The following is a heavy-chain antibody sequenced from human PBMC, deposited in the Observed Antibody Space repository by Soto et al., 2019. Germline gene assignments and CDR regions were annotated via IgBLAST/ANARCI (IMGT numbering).Heavy chain of an antibody. Sequence: SVKVSCKASGYTFTNYGISWVRQAPGQGLEWMGWISAYNGNTNYAQKLQVRVTMTTDTSTSTAYMELRSLRSDDTAVYYCARDSDIAAPGTIDYWGQGTLVTVSS. CDR2: ISAYNGNT. V-gene: IGHV1-18*01. D-gene: IGHD6-13*01. J-gene: IGHJ4*02. CDR1: GYTFTNYG. CDR3: ARDSDIAAPGTIDY.